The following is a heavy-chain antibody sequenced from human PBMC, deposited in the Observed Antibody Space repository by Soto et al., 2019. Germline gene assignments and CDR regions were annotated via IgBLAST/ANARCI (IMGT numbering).Heavy chain of an antibody. V-gene: IGHV1-18*01. CDR3: AREYCSSTSCYLPHF. J-gene: IGHJ4*02. CDR2: ISTYNGNT. CDR1: GYTFTSYG. D-gene: IGHD2-2*01. Sequence: ASVKVSCKASGYTFTSYGISWVRQAPGQGLEWMGWISTYNGNTNYAQKLQGRVTMTTDTSTSTVYMELRSLRSDDTALYYCAREYCSSTSCYLPHFWGQGTLATVSS.